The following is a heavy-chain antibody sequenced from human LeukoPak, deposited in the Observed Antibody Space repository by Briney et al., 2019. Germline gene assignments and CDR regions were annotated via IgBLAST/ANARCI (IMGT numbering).Heavy chain of an antibody. CDR2: IFPGDSDT. J-gene: IGHJ4*02. V-gene: IGHV5-51*01. CDR3: ARRPLSAVIQNYFEY. D-gene: IGHD2-21*01. Sequence: EESLKISCKGSGYSFTSYWIGWVRQMPGKGLEWMGIIFPGDSDTRYSPSFQGQVTISADKSINTAYLQWSSLKASDTAMYYCARRPLSAVIQNYFEYWGQGTLVTVSS. CDR1: GYSFTSYW.